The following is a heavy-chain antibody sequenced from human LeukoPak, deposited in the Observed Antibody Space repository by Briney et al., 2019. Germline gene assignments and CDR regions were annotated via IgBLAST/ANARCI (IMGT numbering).Heavy chain of an antibody. CDR2: INPNSGGT. V-gene: IGHV1-2*06. CDR3: ARARIIQLWLRSYFDY. J-gene: IGHJ4*02. D-gene: IGHD5-18*01. CDR1: GYTFTSYD. Sequence: GASVKVSCKASGYTFTSYDINWVRQATGQGLEWMGRINPNSGGTNYAQKFQGRVTMTRDTSISTAYMELSRLRSDDTAVYYCARARIIQLWLRSYFDYWGQGTLVTVSS.